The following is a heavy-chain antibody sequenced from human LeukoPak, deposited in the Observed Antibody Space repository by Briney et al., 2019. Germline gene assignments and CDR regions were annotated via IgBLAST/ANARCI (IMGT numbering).Heavy chain of an antibody. V-gene: IGHV3-74*01. J-gene: IGHJ4*02. CDR3: ARGGYTYGHDY. Sequence: GGSLRLSCAASGFTFSRYWMHWVRQAPGKGLLWVSHIHNDGSRTDYADSVKGRFTISRDNAKNTLYLQMNSLRAEDTAVYYCARGGYTYGHDYWGQGTLVTVSS. CDR2: IHNDGSRT. D-gene: IGHD5-18*01. CDR1: GFTFSRYW.